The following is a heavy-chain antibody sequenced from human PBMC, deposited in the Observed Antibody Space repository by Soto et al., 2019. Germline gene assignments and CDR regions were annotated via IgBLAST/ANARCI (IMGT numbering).Heavy chain of an antibody. Sequence: SVKVSCKASGYTFTSYYMHWVRQAPGQGLEWMGIINPSGGSTSYAQKFQGRVTMTRDTSTSTVYMELSSLRSEDTAVYYCARLFAGLRYFDWPGGYWGQGTLVTVSS. CDR1: GYTFTSYY. J-gene: IGHJ4*02. D-gene: IGHD3-9*01. V-gene: IGHV1-46*03. CDR2: INPSGGST. CDR3: ARLFAGLRYFDWPGGY.